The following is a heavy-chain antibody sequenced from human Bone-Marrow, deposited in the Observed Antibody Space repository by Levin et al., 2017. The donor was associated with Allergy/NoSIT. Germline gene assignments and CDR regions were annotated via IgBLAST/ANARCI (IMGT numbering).Heavy chain of an antibody. Sequence: GESLKISCVVSGFTVSNHYMSWVRQAPGKGLEWVSVIYSGGSTYYADSVKGRFTISRDNSKNTVYLQMNSLRAGDTSVYYCSRLDFHRGSYYWGQGALVTVSS. D-gene: IGHD3-10*01. J-gene: IGHJ4*02. CDR3: SRLDFHRGSYY. CDR2: IYSGGST. V-gene: IGHV3-66*04. CDR1: GFTVSNHY.